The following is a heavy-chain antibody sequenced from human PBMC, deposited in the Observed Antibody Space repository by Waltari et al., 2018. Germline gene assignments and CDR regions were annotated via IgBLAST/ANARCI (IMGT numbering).Heavy chain of an antibody. CDR1: GISFSNYW. J-gene: IGHJ4*02. CDR3: ARDRYFAY. V-gene: IGHV3-7*01. Sequence: EVQLVESGGGLVQPGGSLRLSCAVSGISFSNYWMSWVRQAPGKGLEWVANIKKDGSEKYYVDSVKGRFTISRDNAKNSLYLQMNSLRAEDTAVYYCARDRYFAYWGQGTLVTVSS. CDR2: IKKDGSEK.